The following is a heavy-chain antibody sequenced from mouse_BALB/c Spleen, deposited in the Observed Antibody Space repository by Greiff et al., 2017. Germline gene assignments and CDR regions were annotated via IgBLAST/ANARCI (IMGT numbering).Heavy chain of an antibody. Sequence: VQLVESGPGLVQPSQSLSITCTVSGFSLTSYGVHWVRQSPGKGLEWLGVIWSGGSTDYNAAFISRLSISKDNSKSQVFFKMNSLQANDTAIYYCARKGTTATNFFAYWGQGTLVTVSA. D-gene: IGHD1-2*01. V-gene: IGHV2-2*02. CDR1: GFSLTSYG. CDR2: IWSGGST. CDR3: ARKGTTATNFFAY. J-gene: IGHJ3*01.